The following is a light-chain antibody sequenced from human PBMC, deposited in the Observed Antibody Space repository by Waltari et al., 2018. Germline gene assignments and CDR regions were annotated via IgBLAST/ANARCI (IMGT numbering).Light chain of an antibody. CDR2: EDN. V-gene: IGLV6-57*01. CDR3: QSYDSSNPVV. Sequence: NFMLTQHHSLSQSPWMTVTLSFTRSSASIASNYVPWSQQRPGRHPTTVIYEDNQRPSGVPDRFSCSIDSSSNSASLTISGRKTEDEADYYCQSYDSSNPVVFGGGTKLTVL. J-gene: IGLJ2*01. CDR1: SASIASNY.